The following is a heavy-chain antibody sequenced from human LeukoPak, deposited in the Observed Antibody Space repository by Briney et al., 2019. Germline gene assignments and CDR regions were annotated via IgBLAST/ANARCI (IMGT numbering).Heavy chain of an antibody. J-gene: IGHJ6*02. Sequence: GGSLRLSCAASGFTFSSYEMNWVRQAPGKGLEWVSVIYSGGSTYYADSVKGRFTISRDNSKNTLYLQMNSLRAEDTAVYYCASPTHTAYYYGMDVWGQGTTVTVSS. V-gene: IGHV3-53*01. D-gene: IGHD4-17*01. CDR3: ASPTHTAYYYGMDV. CDR2: IYSGGST. CDR1: GFTFSSYE.